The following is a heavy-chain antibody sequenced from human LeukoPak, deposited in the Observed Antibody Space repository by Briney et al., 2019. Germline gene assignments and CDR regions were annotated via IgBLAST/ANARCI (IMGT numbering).Heavy chain of an antibody. J-gene: IGHJ4*02. CDR3: ASSRPYYYGSGRYFDY. CDR1: GGSFSGYY. Sequence: PSETLSLTCAVYGGSFSGYYWSWIRQPPGKGLEWIGEINHRGSTNYNPSLKSRVTISVDTSENQFSLKLSSVTAADTAVYYCASSRPYYYGSGRYFDYWGQGTLVTVSS. V-gene: IGHV4-34*01. CDR2: INHRGST. D-gene: IGHD3-10*01.